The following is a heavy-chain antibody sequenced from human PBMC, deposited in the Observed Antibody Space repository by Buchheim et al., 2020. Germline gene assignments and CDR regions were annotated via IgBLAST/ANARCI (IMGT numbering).Heavy chain of an antibody. D-gene: IGHD3-3*01. Sequence: QVQLVESGGGVVQPGRSLRLSCAASGFTFSSYAMHWVRQAPGKGLEWVAVISYDGSNKYYADSVKGRFTISRDNSKNTLYLQMNSLRAEDTAVYYCARGSDFWSGYYDNFDYWGQGTL. CDR1: GFTFSSYA. V-gene: IGHV3-30*04. CDR2: ISYDGSNK. CDR3: ARGSDFWSGYYDNFDY. J-gene: IGHJ4*02.